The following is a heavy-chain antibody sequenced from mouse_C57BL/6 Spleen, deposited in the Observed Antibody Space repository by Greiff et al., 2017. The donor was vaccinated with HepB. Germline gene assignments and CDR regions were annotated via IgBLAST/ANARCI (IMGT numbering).Heavy chain of an antibody. CDR3: ASDGYTGYFDV. J-gene: IGHJ1*03. Sequence: VQLQQSGPELVKPGASVKISCKASGYAFSSSWMNWVKQRPGKGLEWIGRIYPGDGDTNYNGKFKGKATLTADKSSSTAYMQLSSLTSEDSAVYFCASDGYTGYFDVWGTGTTVTVSS. CDR2: IYPGDGDT. V-gene: IGHV1-82*01. CDR1: GYAFSSSW. D-gene: IGHD2-3*01.